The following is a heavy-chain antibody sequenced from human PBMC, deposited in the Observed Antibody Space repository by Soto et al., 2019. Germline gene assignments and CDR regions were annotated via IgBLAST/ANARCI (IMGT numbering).Heavy chain of an antibody. CDR3: AKGRYDFWSPYYFDS. V-gene: IGHV3-9*01. CDR1: RLNFDAFA. D-gene: IGHD3-3*01. Sequence: SLRLSCVYSRLNFDAFAMHWVRQAPGKGLEWVSGITWNSRVLAYADSVKGRFTISRDNARNSLYLQMDSLRDEDTALYYCAKGRYDFWSPYYFDSWGQGT. J-gene: IGHJ4*02. CDR2: ITWNSRVL.